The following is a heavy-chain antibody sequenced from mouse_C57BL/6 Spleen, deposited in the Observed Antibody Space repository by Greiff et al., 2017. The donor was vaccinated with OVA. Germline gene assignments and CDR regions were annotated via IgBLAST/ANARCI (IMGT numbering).Heavy chain of an antibody. J-gene: IGHJ3*01. CDR2: IHPNSGST. CDR3: ARLDWDGGFAY. CDR1: GYTFTSYW. D-gene: IGHD4-1*01. Sequence: QVQLQQSGAELVKPGASVKLSCKASGYTFTSYWMHWVKQRPGQGLEWIGMIHPNSGSTNYNEKFKSKATLTVDKSSSTAYMQLSSLTSEDSAVYYCARLDWDGGFAYWGQGTLVTVSA. V-gene: IGHV1-64*01.